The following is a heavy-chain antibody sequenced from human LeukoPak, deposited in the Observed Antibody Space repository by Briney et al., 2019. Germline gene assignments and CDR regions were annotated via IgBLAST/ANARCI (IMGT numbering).Heavy chain of an antibody. D-gene: IGHD3-16*02. CDR1: GFTFSNAW. CDR2: IKSKTHGGTT. CDR3: TAIYDYVWGSYRLDY. J-gene: IGHJ4*02. V-gene: IGHV3-15*01. Sequence: PGGSLRLSCAASGFTFSNAWMSWVRQAPGKGLEWVGRIKSKTHGGTTDYAAPVKGRFTISRDDSKNTLYLQMNSLKTEDTAVYYCTAIYDYVWGSYRLDYWGQGTLVTVSS.